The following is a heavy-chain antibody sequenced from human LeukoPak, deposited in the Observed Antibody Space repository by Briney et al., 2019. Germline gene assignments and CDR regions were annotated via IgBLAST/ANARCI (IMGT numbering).Heavy chain of an antibody. CDR3: ATKQWLAPPPDS. CDR2: INTDGTVT. V-gene: IGHV3-74*01. Sequence: GSLRLSCAASGFTFSKYWMLWVRQAPGKGLESVSRINTDGTVTAYADSVKGRFTVSRDNADNTMFLQTNSVRDEDTAVYYCATKQWLAPPPDSWGQGTPVTVSS. CDR1: GFTFSKYW. J-gene: IGHJ4*02. D-gene: IGHD6-19*01.